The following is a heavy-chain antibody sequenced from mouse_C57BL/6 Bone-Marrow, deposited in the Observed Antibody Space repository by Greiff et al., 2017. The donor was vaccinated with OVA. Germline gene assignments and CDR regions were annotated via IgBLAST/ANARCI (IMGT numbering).Heavy chain of an antibody. J-gene: IGHJ2*01. CDR2: INPNNGGT. CDR3: ARSYYGSSPFDY. CDR1: GYTFTDYN. Sequence: EVQLQESGPELVKPGASVKIPCKASGYTFTDYNMDWVKQSPGKSLEWIGDINPNNGGTIYNQKFKGKATLTVDKSSSTAYMELRSLTSEDTAVYYCARSYYGSSPFDYWGQGTTLTVSS. V-gene: IGHV1-18*01. D-gene: IGHD1-1*01.